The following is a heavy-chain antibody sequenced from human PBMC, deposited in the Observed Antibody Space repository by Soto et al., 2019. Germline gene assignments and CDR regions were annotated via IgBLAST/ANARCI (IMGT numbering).Heavy chain of an antibody. CDR3: ARTGHSGSYDF. D-gene: IGHD3-22*01. CDR1: GYTFANYG. CDR2: INAGDGGT. J-gene: IGHJ4*02. Sequence: ASVKVSCKASGYTFANYGIHWVRQAPGQRLEWMGWINAGDGGTKYSENFQGRVTITRDTSATTVYLGLSSLSSEDTASYYCARTGHSGSYDFWGQGTLVTV. V-gene: IGHV1-3*01.